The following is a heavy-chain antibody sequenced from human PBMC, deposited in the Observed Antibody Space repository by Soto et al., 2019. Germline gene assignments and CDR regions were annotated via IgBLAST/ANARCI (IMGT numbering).Heavy chain of an antibody. D-gene: IGHD4-17*01. Sequence: PSETLSLTCTVSGGSISRYYWSWIRQPAGKGLDWIGRIYTSGSTNYNPSLKSRVTMSVDTSKNQFSLKLSSVTAADTAVYYCARDLGARGHYGGGYYYGMDVWGQGTTVTVSS. V-gene: IGHV4-4*07. CDR2: IYTSGST. CDR1: GGSISRYY. J-gene: IGHJ6*02. CDR3: ARDLGARGHYGGGYYYGMDV.